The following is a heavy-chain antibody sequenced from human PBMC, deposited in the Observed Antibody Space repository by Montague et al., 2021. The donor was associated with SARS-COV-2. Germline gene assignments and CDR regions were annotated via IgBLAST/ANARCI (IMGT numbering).Heavy chain of an antibody. CDR1: GGSISSSSYY. CDR2: IYYSGST. D-gene: IGHD3-10*01. Sequence: SETLSLTCTVSGGSISSSSYYWGWIRQPPGKGLEWIGSIYYSGSTYYNPSLKSRVTISVDTSKNQFSLKLSSVTAADTAVYYCASEGIYGSGSYYYPSLFVGFWGQGTLVTVSS. CDR3: ASEGIYGSGSYYYPSLFVGF. V-gene: IGHV4-39*01. J-gene: IGHJ4*02.